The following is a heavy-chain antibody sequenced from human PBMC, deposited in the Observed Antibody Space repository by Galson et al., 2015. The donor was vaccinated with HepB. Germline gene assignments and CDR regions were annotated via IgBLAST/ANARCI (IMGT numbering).Heavy chain of an antibody. CDR2: IDWNDDE. Sequence: PALVKPTQTLTLTCSFSGFSLTTSGMCVSWIRQPPGKALEWLARIDWNDDEYYNTSMRTRLTISKDTSKNEVVLRVTNVDPDDTATYYCARSLTTARLFYYYFGMDVWGQGTTVTVSS. D-gene: IGHD1-1*01. J-gene: IGHJ6*02. CDR1: GFSLTTSGMC. V-gene: IGHV2-70*11. CDR3: ARSLTTARLFYYYFGMDV.